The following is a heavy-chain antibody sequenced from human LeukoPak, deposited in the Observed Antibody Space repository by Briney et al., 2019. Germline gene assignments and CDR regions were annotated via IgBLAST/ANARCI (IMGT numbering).Heavy chain of an antibody. Sequence: WASVKVSCKASGYTFTSYYMHWVRQAPGQGLEWMGIINPSGGSTSYAQKFQGRVTMTRDMSTSTVYMELSSLRSEDTAVYYCARERLVGAIITGLFDPWGQGTLVTVSS. CDR1: GYTFTSYY. J-gene: IGHJ5*02. CDR3: ARERLVGAIITGLFDP. V-gene: IGHV1-46*01. D-gene: IGHD1-26*01. CDR2: INPSGGST.